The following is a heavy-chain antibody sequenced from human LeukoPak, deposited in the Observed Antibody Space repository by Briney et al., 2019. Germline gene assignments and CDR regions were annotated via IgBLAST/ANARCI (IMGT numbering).Heavy chain of an antibody. J-gene: IGHJ6*03. D-gene: IGHD3-10*01. V-gene: IGHV3-23*01. Sequence: GGSLRLSCAASGFTLSSYAMSWVRQAPGKGLEWVSSISASGGSTNYADSVKGRFTISRDNSKNTVYLQMNSLRAEDAAVYYCAKVMKGSERLTMVRGVIIKTAGLYYMDVWGKGTTVTVSS. CDR2: ISASGGST. CDR1: GFTLSSYA. CDR3: AKVMKGSERLTMVRGVIIKTAGLYYMDV.